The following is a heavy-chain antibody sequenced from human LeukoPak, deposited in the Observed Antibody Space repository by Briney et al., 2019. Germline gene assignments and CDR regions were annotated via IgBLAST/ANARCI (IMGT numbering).Heavy chain of an antibody. J-gene: IGHJ4*02. CDR2: MNPNSGNT. CDR1: GYTFTSYD. D-gene: IGHD1-26*01. V-gene: IGHV1-8*01. Sequence: GASVKVSCKASGYTFTSYDINWVRQATGQGLEWMGWMNPNSGNTGYAQKFQGRVTMTRDTSTSTVYMELSSLRSEDTAVYYCARPYSGSYFFGYWGQGTLVTVSS. CDR3: ARPYSGSYFFGY.